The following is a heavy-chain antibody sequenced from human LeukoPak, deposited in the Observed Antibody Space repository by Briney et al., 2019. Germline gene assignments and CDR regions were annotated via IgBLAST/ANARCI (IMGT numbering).Heavy chain of an antibody. Sequence: GGSLRLSCAASGFTFSNAWMSWVRQAPGKGLEWVGRIKSKTDGGTTDYATPVKGRFTISRDDSKNTLYLQMNSLKTEDTAVYYCTTGITMVRGVIHLIDYWGQGTLVTVSS. CDR2: IKSKTDGGTT. V-gene: IGHV3-15*01. J-gene: IGHJ4*02. CDR3: TTGITMVRGVIHLIDY. D-gene: IGHD3-10*01. CDR1: GFTFSNAW.